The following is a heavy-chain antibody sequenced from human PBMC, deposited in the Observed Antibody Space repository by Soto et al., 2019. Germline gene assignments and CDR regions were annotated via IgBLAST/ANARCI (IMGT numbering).Heavy chain of an antibody. CDR2: IWYDGTQK. CDR3: ARAGGTTVTGLWHFDS. D-gene: IGHD4-17*01. CDR1: GFTFNTYS. J-gene: IGHJ4*02. V-gene: IGHV3-33*01. Sequence: QVQLEGSGGGVVEPGRSLRLSCQASGFTFNTYSMHWVRQPPGKGLEWLAAIWYDGTQKYYADSVKCRFIISRDNSKNTVYLEMNSLRAEDTAVYYCARAGGTTVTGLWHFDSWGQGTLVTVSS.